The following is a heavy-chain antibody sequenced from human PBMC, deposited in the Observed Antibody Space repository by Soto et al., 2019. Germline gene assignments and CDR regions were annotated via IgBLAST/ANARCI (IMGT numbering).Heavy chain of an antibody. CDR2: ISYDGSNK. CDR1: GFTFSSYG. J-gene: IGHJ6*02. D-gene: IGHD2-2*01. CDR3: AKDQGPNIVLVPAAMPYYYYYGMDV. V-gene: IGHV3-30*18. Sequence: HPGGSLRLSCAASGFTFSSYGMHRVRQAPGQGLEWVAVISYDGSNKYYADSVKGRFTISRDNSKNTLYLQMNSLRAEDTAVYYCAKDQGPNIVLVPAAMPYYYYYGMDVWGQGTTVTVSS.